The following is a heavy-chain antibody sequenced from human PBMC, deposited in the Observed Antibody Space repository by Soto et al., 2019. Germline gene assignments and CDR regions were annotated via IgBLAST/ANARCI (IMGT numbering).Heavy chain of an antibody. Sequence: PSETLSLTCTVSGGSISSSGYYWGWIRQPPGKGLEGIGSIYYSGSTYYNPSLKSRVTISVDTSKNQFSLKLSTVTAADTAVYYCAPARHSSSYTWFEPWQQGTLVIASS. CDR3: APARHSSSYTWFEP. CDR2: IYYSGST. V-gene: IGHV4-39*01. D-gene: IGHD6-6*01. J-gene: IGHJ5*02. CDR1: GGSISSSGYY.